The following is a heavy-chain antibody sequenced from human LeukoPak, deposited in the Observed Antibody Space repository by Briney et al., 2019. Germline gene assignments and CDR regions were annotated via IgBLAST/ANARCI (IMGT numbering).Heavy chain of an antibody. D-gene: IGHD2-2*01. Sequence: SETLSLTCTVSGGSLRSSNYYWGWIRQPPGKGLEWIGSIYYSGSTYYNPSLKSRVTISVDTSKNEFSLKLSSVTAADTAVYYCARWIVVVPAAPTYYYYGMDVWGQGTTVTVSS. CDR2: IYYSGST. V-gene: IGHV4-39*01. J-gene: IGHJ6*02. CDR3: ARWIVVVPAAPTYYYYGMDV. CDR1: GGSLRSSNYY.